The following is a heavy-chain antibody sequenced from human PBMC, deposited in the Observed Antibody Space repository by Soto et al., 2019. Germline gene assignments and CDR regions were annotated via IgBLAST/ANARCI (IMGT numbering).Heavy chain of an antibody. CDR2: IFANGHT. CDR1: GGSISEKY. V-gene: IGHV4-4*07. Sequence: SETLSLTCIVSGGSISEKYWNWVRQPPGKGLEWIGLIFANGHTDYNPSIKSRVTMSVDASKNQFSLRLTSMTAADTAVYYCVASLAASGLNWLDPWGRGTLVTVSS. CDR3: VASLAASGLNWLDP. J-gene: IGHJ5*02. D-gene: IGHD6-13*01.